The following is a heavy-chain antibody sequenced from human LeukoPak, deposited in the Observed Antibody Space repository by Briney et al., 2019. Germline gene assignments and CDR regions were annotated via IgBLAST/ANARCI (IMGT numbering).Heavy chain of an antibody. Sequence: GGSLRLSCAASGFTFSSYGMHWVRQAPGKGLGWVAFIRYDGSSEYYADSVKGRFTISRDNSKNTLYLQMNSLRAEDTAVYYCARGGSYLSAFDIWGQGTMVTVSS. V-gene: IGHV3-30*02. J-gene: IGHJ3*02. D-gene: IGHD1-26*01. CDR2: IRYDGSSE. CDR1: GFTFSSYG. CDR3: ARGGSYLSAFDI.